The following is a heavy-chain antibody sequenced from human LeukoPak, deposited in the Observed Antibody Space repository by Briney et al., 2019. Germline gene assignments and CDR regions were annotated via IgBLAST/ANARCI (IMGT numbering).Heavy chain of an antibody. V-gene: IGHV3-23*01. CDR3: ARAGGSTVSHSDY. CDR1: GFTFSSYA. J-gene: IGHJ4*02. D-gene: IGHD4-17*01. CDR2: ISGSGGST. Sequence: GGSLRLSCAASGFTFSSYAMSWVRQAPGKGLEWVSVISGSGGSTYYADSVKGRFTISRDNSKNTLYLQMNSLRAEDTAVYYCARAGGSTVSHSDYWGQGTLVTVSS.